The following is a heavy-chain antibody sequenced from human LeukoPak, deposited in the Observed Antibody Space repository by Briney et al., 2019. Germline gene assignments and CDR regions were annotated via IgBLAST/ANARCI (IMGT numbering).Heavy chain of an antibody. J-gene: IGHJ6*02. CDR1: GYTFTGYY. D-gene: IGHD3-16*01. CDR2: INPNSGGT. CDR3: ARGGPTHLGVPRPDYYYYGMDV. V-gene: IGHV1-2*04. Sequence: ASVKVYCKASGYTFTGYYIHWVRQAPGQGLEWMGWINPNSGGTNYAQKFQGWVTMTRDTSISTAYMELSRLRSDDTAVYYCARGGPTHLGVPRPDYYYYGMDVWGQGTTVTVSS.